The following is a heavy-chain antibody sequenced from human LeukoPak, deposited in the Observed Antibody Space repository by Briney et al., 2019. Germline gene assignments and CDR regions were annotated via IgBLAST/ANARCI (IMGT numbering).Heavy chain of an antibody. V-gene: IGHV4-61*02. CDR3: VYYYGSGSVEY. CDR1: GGSISSGSYY. J-gene: IGHJ4*02. D-gene: IGHD3-10*01. CDR2: IYTSGST. Sequence: SETLSLTCTVSGGSISSGSYYWSWIRQPAGKGLEWIGRIYTSGSTNYNPSLKSRVTISVDTSKNQFSLKLSSVTAADTAVYYCVYYYGSGSVEYWGQGTLVTVSS.